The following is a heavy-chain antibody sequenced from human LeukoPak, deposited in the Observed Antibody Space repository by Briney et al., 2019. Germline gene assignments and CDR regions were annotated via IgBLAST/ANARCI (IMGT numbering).Heavy chain of an antibody. CDR2: ISAYNGNT. D-gene: IGHD3-22*01. CDR1: GYTFTSYG. J-gene: IGHJ4*02. V-gene: IGHV1-18*01. CDR3: ARDYYSVSRGYCPFYY. Sequence: ASVKVSCKASGYTFTSYGISWVRQAPGQGLEWMGWISAYNGNTNYAQKLQGRVTMTTDTSTSTAYMELRSLRSDDTAVYYCARDYYSVSRGYCPFYYGGQGTLVTVSS.